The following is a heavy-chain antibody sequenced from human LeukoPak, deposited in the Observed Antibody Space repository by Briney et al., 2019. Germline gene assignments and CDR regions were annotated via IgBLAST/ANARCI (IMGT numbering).Heavy chain of an antibody. Sequence: GGSLRLSCAASGFTFSSYWMSWVRQAPGKGLEWVANIKQDGSEKYYVDSVKGRFTISRDNAKNSLYLQMNSLRAEDTAVYYCAGETLGNWFDPWGQGTLVTVSS. D-gene: IGHD7-27*01. CDR2: IKQDGSEK. J-gene: IGHJ5*02. V-gene: IGHV3-7*01. CDR3: AGETLGNWFDP. CDR1: GFTFSSYW.